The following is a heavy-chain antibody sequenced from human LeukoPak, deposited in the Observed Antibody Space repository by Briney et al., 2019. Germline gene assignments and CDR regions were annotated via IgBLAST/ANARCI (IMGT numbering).Heavy chain of an antibody. Sequence: PGGSLRLSCAASGFTFSSYAMSGVRQAPGKGLEWVSAISGSGGSTYYADSVKGRFTISRDNSKNTLYLQMNSLRAEDTAVYYCAKDGRYCSGGSPCWVYYYGMDVWGQGTTVTVSS. CDR3: AKDGRYCSGGSPCWVYYYGMDV. D-gene: IGHD2-15*01. J-gene: IGHJ6*02. CDR1: GFTFSSYA. CDR2: ISGSGGST. V-gene: IGHV3-23*01.